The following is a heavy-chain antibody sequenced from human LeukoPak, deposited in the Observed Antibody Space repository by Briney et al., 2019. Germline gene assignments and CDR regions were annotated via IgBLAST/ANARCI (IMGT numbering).Heavy chain of an antibody. CDR1: GGSISSSHYY. D-gene: IGHD2-21*01. CDR2: IFYSGRT. CDR3: ARDAFGAMVVIIGFDY. J-gene: IGHJ4*02. Sequence: PSETLSVTCSVSGGSISSSHYYWAWIRQPPGKGLEWIGNIFYSGRTYYNPSLESRVTMSVDTSKNQFSLRLTSVTAADTAVYFCARDAFGAMVVIIGFDYWGQGIPVTVSS. V-gene: IGHV4-39*07.